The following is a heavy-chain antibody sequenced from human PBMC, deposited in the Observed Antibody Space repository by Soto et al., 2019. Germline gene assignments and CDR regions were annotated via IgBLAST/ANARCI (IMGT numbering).Heavy chain of an antibody. V-gene: IGHV1-18*04. CDR1: CYTFTNYG. J-gene: IGHJ6*02. CDR2: ISAYNGNT. Sequence: GPPEKAACTASCYTFTNYGISSVRQAPGQGLKWMGWISAYNGNTNYAQELQGRVTMTPDTSTSTDSMELRSLRSDDTAVSYCARISTGDGLYCEGQPFRAQGTTVTVYS. CDR3: ARISTGDGLYCEGQPF. D-gene: IGHD3-16*01.